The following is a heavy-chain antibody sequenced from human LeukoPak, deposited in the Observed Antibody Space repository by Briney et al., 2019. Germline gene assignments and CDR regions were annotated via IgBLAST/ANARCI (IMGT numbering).Heavy chain of an antibody. J-gene: IGHJ4*02. D-gene: IGHD6-13*01. Sequence: SETLSLTCTVSGGSISSYYWSWIRQPAGKGLEWIGRIYTSGSTNYNPSLKSRVTMSVDTSKTQFSLYLNSVTAADTAVYYCARSDTHHIHSSSWHFDYWGQGTLVTVSS. CDR2: IYTSGST. V-gene: IGHV4-4*07. CDR1: GGSISSYY. CDR3: ARSDTHHIHSSSWHFDY.